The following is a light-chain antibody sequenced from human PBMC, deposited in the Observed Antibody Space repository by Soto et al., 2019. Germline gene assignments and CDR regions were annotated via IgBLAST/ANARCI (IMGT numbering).Light chain of an antibody. J-gene: IGLJ2*01. CDR2: EVS. V-gene: IGLV2-14*01. CDR1: SSDVGGYNY. CDR3: SSYTSSRDVV. Sequence: QSVLPQPASVYGSPGQSITISCTGTSSDVGGYNYVSWYQQHHGKAPKLMIYEVSNRPSGVSNRCSGSKSGNTAYLTISGLQAEDEADYYCSSYTSSRDVVFGGGTKVTVL.